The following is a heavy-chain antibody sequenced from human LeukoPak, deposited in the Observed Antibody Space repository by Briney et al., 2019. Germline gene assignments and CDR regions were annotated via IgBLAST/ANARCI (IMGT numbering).Heavy chain of an antibody. Sequence: SETLSLTCAVYGGSFSGYYWSWLRQPPGKGLEWIGEINHSGSTNYNPSLKSRVTISVDTSKNQFSLKLSSVTVADTAVYYCARGANDCSSTSCYDYWGQGTLVTVSS. D-gene: IGHD2-2*01. CDR1: GGSFSGYY. CDR2: INHSGST. V-gene: IGHV4-34*01. CDR3: ARGANDCSSTSCYDY. J-gene: IGHJ4*02.